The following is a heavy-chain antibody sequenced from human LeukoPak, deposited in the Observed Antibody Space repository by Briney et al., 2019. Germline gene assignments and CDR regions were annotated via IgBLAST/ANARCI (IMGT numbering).Heavy chain of an antibody. Sequence: PSETLSLTCAVYGGSFSGYYWSWIRQPPGKGLEWIGEINHSGSTNYNPSLKSRVTISVETSKNQFSLKLSSVTAADTAVYYCARVGADGSGFLFDYWGQGTLVTVSS. CDR2: INHSGST. CDR1: GGSFSGYY. D-gene: IGHD3-10*01. V-gene: IGHV4-34*01. J-gene: IGHJ4*02. CDR3: ARVGADGSGFLFDY.